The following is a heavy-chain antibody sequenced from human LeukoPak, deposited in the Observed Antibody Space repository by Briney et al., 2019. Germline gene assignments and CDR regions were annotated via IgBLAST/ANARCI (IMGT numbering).Heavy chain of an antibody. D-gene: IGHD2-21*01. CDR2: ISSSGTYI. V-gene: IGHV3-21*01. CDR1: GFTFSSYG. J-gene: IGHJ4*02. CDR3: AREQSYSEEIVVVNPPFDY. Sequence: GGSLRLSCAASGFTFSSYGMNWVRQAPGKGLEWVSSISSSGTYIYFADSVKGRFTISRDNAKNSLYLQMNSLRAEDTALYYCAREQSYSEEIVVVNPPFDYWGQGTLVTISS.